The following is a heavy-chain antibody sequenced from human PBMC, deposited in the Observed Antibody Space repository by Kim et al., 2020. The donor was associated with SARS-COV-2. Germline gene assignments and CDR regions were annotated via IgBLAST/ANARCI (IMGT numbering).Heavy chain of an antibody. CDR2: IGSSCSNT. V-gene: IGHV3-23*01. CDR1: GFIFSDYG. Sequence: GGSLRLSCAASGFIFSDYGMSWVRQAPGRDLEWVSGIGSSCSNTYYADSVKGRFTIYRDNDRDTLYLQMNSLRAEDTAIYFCAKNPDMYAQDFLDHWGQGSLVTVSS. CDR3: AKNPDMYAQDFLDH. J-gene: IGHJ4*02. D-gene: IGHD2-15*01.